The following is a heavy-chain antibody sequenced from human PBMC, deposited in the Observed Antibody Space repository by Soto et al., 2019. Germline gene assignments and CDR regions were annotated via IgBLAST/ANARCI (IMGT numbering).Heavy chain of an antibody. J-gene: IGHJ6*02. D-gene: IGHD7-27*01. Sequence: QVQLVQSRAEVKKPGSSVKVSCKASGGTFSSYAISWVRQAPGQGLEWMGGTIPMFGTTSYEQRFQGRVTITADKSSITAYMELSSLRSEDTAVYYCATGVGFYGMDVWGQGTTVTVSS. CDR1: GGTFSSYA. CDR3: ATGVGFYGMDV. V-gene: IGHV1-69*06. CDR2: TIPMFGTT.